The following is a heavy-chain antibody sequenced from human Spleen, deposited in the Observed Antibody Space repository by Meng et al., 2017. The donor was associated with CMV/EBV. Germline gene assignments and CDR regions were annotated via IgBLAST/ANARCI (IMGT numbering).Heavy chain of an antibody. V-gene: IGHV1-2*02. D-gene: IGHD2-8*01. J-gene: IGHJ6*02. CDR3: ARDRYCNNGTCAPYGVDV. CDR1: GYTFIGYY. Sequence: ASVKVSCKASGYTFIGYYMQWVRQAPGQGLEWMGWINPNNGATKYALRFQGRVSMTRDTSISTAYMELNSLRSDDTAVYYCARDRYCNNGTCAPYGVDVWGQGTTVTVS. CDR2: INPNNGAT.